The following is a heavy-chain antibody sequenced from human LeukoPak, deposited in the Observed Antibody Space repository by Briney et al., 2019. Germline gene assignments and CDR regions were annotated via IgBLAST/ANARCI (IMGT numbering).Heavy chain of an antibody. V-gene: IGHV4-30-4*01. CDR3: ARGFGYDFADY. CDR2: ITLYSDTT. D-gene: IGHD2-2*01. Sequence: MPSETLSLTCSVSGGSISSGDHYWTWIRQPPGGGLEWMGFITLYSDTTSYNPSLKSRLMISIDTSKNQFSLTLTSVTAADTAVYFCARGFGYDFADYWGQGILVTVSS. J-gene: IGHJ4*02. CDR1: GGSISSGDHY.